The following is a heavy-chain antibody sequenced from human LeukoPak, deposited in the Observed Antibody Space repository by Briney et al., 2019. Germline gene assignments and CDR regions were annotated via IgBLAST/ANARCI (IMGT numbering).Heavy chain of an antibody. CDR2: IYTSGST. CDR3: ARVSGYYDSSGYYGIYFDY. V-gene: IGHV4-59*10. J-gene: IGHJ4*02. CDR1: GGSFSGYY. Sequence: PSETLSLTCAVYGGSFSGYYWSWTRQPAGKGLEWIGRIYTSGSTNYNPSLKSRVTMSVDTSENQFSLKLSSVTAADTAVYYCARVSGYYDSSGYYGIYFDYWGQGTLVTVSS. D-gene: IGHD3-22*01.